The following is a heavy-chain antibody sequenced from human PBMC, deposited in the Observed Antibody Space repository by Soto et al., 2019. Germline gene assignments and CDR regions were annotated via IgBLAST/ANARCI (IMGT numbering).Heavy chain of an antibody. J-gene: IGHJ6*02. Sequence: SVKVSCKASGYTFTSYAMHWVRQAPGQRLEWMGWINAGNGNTKYSQKFQGRVTITRDTSASTAYMELSSLRSEDTAVYYCARDLDYYYGMDVWGQGTTVTVSS. CDR3: ARDLDYYYGMDV. CDR1: GYTFTSYA. CDR2: INAGNGNT. V-gene: IGHV1-3*01.